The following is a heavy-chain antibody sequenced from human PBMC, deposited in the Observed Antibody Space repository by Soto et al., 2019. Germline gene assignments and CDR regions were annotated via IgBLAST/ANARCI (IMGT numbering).Heavy chain of an antibody. J-gene: IGHJ4*02. V-gene: IGHV3-11*06. CDR2: ISSSSSYT. CDR1: GFTFSYYY. Sequence: TGGSLRLSCAASGFTFSYYYMSWIRQAPGKGLEWVSYISSSSSYTNYADSVKGRFTISRDNAKNSLYLQMNSLRAEDTAVYYCARSRGAARPFDYWGQGTLVTVSS. D-gene: IGHD6-6*01. CDR3: ARSRGAARPFDY.